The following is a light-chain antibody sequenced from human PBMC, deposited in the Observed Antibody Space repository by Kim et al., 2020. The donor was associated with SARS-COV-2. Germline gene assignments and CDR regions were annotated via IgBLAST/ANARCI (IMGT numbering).Light chain of an antibody. CDR3: QYYNTSVT. J-gene: IGKJ3*01. CDR1: QSVSSSY. V-gene: IGKV3-20*01. CDR2: GSS. Sequence: EIMLTQSPGTLSLSPGERASLSCRASQSVSSSYLAWYQQKPGQAPRLLIYGSSTRATGIPDRFSGSGFGAGFTLTISRLEAEDFAIYYCQYYNTSVTFGPGTKVDIK.